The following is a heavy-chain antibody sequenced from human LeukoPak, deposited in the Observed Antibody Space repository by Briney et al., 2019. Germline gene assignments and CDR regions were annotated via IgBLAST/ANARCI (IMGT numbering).Heavy chain of an antibody. CDR3: TTRGAYGSGRSYFFEF. CDR2: IGDTGVDT. J-gene: IGHJ4*02. Sequence: GGSLRLSCAAFGFTFSTHPMSWARQAPGKGLEWVATIGDTGVDTFYANSVEGWFAITRDNFKNMLYLQMNNLRAEDTAVYYCTTRGAYGSGRSYFFEFWGQGTLVTVSS. V-gene: IGHV3-23*01. D-gene: IGHD2-15*01. CDR1: GFTFSTHP.